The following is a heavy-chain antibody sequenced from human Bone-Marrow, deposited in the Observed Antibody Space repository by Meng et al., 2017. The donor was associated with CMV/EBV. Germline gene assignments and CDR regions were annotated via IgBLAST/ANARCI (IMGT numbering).Heavy chain of an antibody. Sequence: GGFLRLSCAASGFTFSYYYMSWIRQAPGKGLEWVANIKQDGSEKYYVDSVKGRFTISRDNAKNSLYLQMNSLRAEDTAVYYCARDRRYCSSTSCYRRPLNEAFDIWGQGTMVTVSS. CDR1: GFTFSYYY. J-gene: IGHJ3*02. CDR3: ARDRRYCSSTSCYRRPLNEAFDI. CDR2: IKQDGSEK. V-gene: IGHV3-7*01. D-gene: IGHD2-2*01.